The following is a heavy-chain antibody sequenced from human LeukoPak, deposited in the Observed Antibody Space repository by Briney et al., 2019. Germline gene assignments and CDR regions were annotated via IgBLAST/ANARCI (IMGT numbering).Heavy chain of an antibody. V-gene: IGHV1-69*04. CDR2: IIPILGIA. D-gene: IGHD5-24*01. Sequence: ASVKVSCKASGYTFTSYDINWVRQAPGQGLEWMGRIIPILGIANYAQKFQGRVTITADKSTSTAYMELSSLRSEDTAVYYCARDAGDGSPYWGQGTLVTVSS. CDR3: ARDAGDGSPY. CDR1: GYTFTSYD. J-gene: IGHJ4*02.